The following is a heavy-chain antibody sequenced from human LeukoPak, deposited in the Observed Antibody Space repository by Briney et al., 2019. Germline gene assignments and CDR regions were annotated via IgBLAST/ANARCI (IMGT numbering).Heavy chain of an antibody. CDR2: IKQDGSEK. CDR3: VKGLEGAASDY. V-gene: IGHV3-7*01. D-gene: IGHD2-15*01. Sequence: PGGSLRLSCAASGFTFSSYWMSWVRQAPGKGLEWVANIKQDGSEKYYVDSVKGRFTISRDNSKNTLYLQINSLRVEDTAVFYCVKGLEGAASDYWGQGTLVTVSS. J-gene: IGHJ4*02. CDR1: GFTFSSYW.